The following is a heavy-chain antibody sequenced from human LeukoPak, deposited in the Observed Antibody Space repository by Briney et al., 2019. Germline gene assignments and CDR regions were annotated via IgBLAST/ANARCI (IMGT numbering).Heavy chain of an antibody. CDR3: ASEAYCSGGSCSLHRVAS. V-gene: IGHV1-2*02. D-gene: IGHD2-15*01. CDR2: IDTNSGGT. Sequence: GASVKVSCKASGYTFTAYYMHWVRQASGQGLEWMEWIDTNSGGTNYAQKFQGRVTITRDTFIGTAYMELSSLISDDTAVYYCASEAYCSGGSCSLHRVASWGQGTLVTVSS. J-gene: IGHJ4*02. CDR1: GYTFTAYY.